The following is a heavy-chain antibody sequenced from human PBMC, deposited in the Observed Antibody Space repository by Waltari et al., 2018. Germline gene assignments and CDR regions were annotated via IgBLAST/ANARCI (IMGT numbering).Heavy chain of an antibody. D-gene: IGHD5-12*01. CDR3: ARDRDGYKKADL. CDR1: GFTFSDFE. V-gene: IGHV3-48*03. CDR2: INSRGSTI. J-gene: IGHJ5*02. Sequence: VQLVESGGDLVQPGGSLRLSCAASGFTFSDFEMNWVGQAPGKGLECLSYINSRGSTIYYADSVKGRFTVSRDNAKSSLYLQMNSLRVEDTAVYYCARDRDGYKKADLWGQGTLVTVSS.